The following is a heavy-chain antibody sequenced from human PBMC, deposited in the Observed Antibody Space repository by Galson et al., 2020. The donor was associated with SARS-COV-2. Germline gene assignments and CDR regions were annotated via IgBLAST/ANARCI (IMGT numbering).Heavy chain of an antibody. Sequence: GGSLRLSCAASGFTFSSYGMHWVRQAPGKGLEWVAVIWYDGSNKYYADSVKGRFTISRDNSKNTLYLQMNSLRAEDTAVYYCARDLSYNWNDGGMDYWGQGTMVTVSS. J-gene: IGHJ4*02. V-gene: IGHV3-33*01. CDR2: IWYDGSNK. CDR3: ARDLSYNWNDGGMDY. D-gene: IGHD1-1*01. CDR1: GFTFSSYG.